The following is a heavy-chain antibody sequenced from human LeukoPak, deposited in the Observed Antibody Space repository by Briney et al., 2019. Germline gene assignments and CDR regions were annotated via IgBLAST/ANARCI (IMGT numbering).Heavy chain of an antibody. J-gene: IGHJ4*02. CDR2: ISAYNGNT. D-gene: IGHD3-3*01. CDR1: GYTFTSYG. CDR3: ASATTIFGVVTSLDY. Sequence: ASVKVSCKASGYTFTSYGISWVRQAPGQGLEWMGWISAYNGNTNYAQKLQGRVTMTTDTSTSTAYMELRSLRSDDTAVYYCASATTIFGVVTSLDYWGQGTLVTVSS. V-gene: IGHV1-18*01.